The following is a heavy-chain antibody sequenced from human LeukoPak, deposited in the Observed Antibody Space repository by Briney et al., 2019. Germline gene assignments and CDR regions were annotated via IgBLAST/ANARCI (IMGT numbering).Heavy chain of an antibody. CDR1: GGSFSGYY. V-gene: IGHV4-34*01. D-gene: IGHD1-1*01. Sequence: SETLSLTCAVYGGSFSGYYWSWIRQPPGKGLEWIGEINHSGSTNYNPSLKSRATISVDTSKNQFSLKLSSVTAADTAVYHCARPHERLDENYFDYWGQGTLVTVSS. J-gene: IGHJ4*02. CDR2: INHSGST. CDR3: ARPHERLDENYFDY.